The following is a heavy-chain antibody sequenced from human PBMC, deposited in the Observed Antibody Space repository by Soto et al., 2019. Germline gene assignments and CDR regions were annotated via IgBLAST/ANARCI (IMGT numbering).Heavy chain of an antibody. CDR1: GFTFSKYR. CDR3: AKGVPGIAVAGTGYFQH. J-gene: IGHJ1*01. V-gene: IGHV3-23*01. D-gene: IGHD6-19*01. CDR2: ISGSGDST. Sequence: PGGSLRLSCAASGFTFSKYRMNWVRQAPGKGLEWVSGISGSGDSTYYADSVKGRFTIPRDNSKNTLYLQMNSLRAEDTAVYYCAKGVPGIAVAGTGYFQHWGQGTLVTVSS.